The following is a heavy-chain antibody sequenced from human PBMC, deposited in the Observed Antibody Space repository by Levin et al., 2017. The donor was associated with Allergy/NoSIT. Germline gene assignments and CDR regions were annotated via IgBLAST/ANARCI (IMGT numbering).Heavy chain of an antibody. CDR2: ISGSGGSI. CDR1: GFTLRNYA. D-gene: IGHD1-26*01. CDR3: AREVGPTSKAFDY. J-gene: IGHJ4*02. V-gene: IGHV3-23*01. Sequence: PGGSLRLSCAVSGFTLRNYAMSWVRQAPGKGLEWVSAISGSGGSIYYADSVRGRFTMSKDNSGNILFLQMNSLRVEDMAFYYCAREVGPTSKAFDYWGPGTLVIVSS.